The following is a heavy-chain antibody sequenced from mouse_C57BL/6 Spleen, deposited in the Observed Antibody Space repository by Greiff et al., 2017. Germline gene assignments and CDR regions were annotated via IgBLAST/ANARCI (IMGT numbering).Heavy chain of an antibody. V-gene: IGHV1-55*01. CDR2: IYPGSGST. J-gene: IGHJ1*03. D-gene: IGHD2-1*01. CDR3: ARRDYGNYYWYFDV. Sequence: QVQLQQPGAELVKPGASVKMSCKASGYTFTSYWITWVKQRPGQGLEWIGDIYPGSGSTNYNEKFKSKATLTVDTSSSTAYMQLSSLTSEDSAVYDCARRDYGNYYWYFDVWGTGTTVTVSA. CDR1: GYTFTSYW.